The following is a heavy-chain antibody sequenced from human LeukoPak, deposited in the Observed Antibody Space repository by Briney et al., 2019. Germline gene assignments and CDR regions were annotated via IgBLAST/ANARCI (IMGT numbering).Heavy chain of an antibody. V-gene: IGHV1-18*01. CDR2: ISAYNGNT. J-gene: IGHJ4*02. CDR3: ARGGYCSSTSCYPSKSDY. D-gene: IGHD2-2*01. Sequence: ASVMVSCKASGYTFTSYGISWVRQAPGQGLEWMGWISAYNGNTNYAQKLQGRVTMTTDTSTSTAYMELRSLRSDDTAVYYCARGGYCSSTSCYPSKSDYWGQGTLVTVSS. CDR1: GYTFTSYG.